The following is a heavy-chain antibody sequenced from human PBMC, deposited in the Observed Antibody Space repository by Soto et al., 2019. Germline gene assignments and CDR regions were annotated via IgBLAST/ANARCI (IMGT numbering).Heavy chain of an antibody. CDR2: FYYTGSI. J-gene: IGHJ4*02. D-gene: IGHD3-16*01. CDR1: GGSVSSGNYY. CDR3: ARSMIYSYGNNYSPFEY. V-gene: IGHV4-61*01. Sequence: SDTLSLTCTVSGGSVSSGNYYWSWIRQPPGRGLEWIGYFYYTGSINYNPSLKSRVTIFIDASKNQFSLTLYSVTAADTAIYYFARSMIYSYGNNYSPFEYCGQGSLVTDS.